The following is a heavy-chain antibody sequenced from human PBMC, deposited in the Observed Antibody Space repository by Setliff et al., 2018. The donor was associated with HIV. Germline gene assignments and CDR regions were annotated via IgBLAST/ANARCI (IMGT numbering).Heavy chain of an antibody. CDR2: IFSDDSTT. CDR3: AKKGYCSSGTCHRDWYYYLDV. CDR1: GFTFSNFA. Sequence: GGSLRLSCAASGFTFSNFAMSWVRQAPGKGLEWVSVIFSDDSTTHYADSVMGRFTISRDNSENMLYLQMNSLRAEDTAIYYCAKKGYCSSGTCHRDWYYYLDVWGKGTTVTVSS. J-gene: IGHJ6*03. V-gene: IGHV3-23*03. D-gene: IGHD2-2*01.